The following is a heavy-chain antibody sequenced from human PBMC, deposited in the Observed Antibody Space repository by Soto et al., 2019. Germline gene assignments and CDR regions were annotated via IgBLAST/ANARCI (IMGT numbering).Heavy chain of an antibody. J-gene: IGHJ6*02. CDR2: INHSGST. CDR1: GGSSSGYY. D-gene: IGHD5-12*01. Sequence: SETLSLTCAVYGGSSSGYYWSWIRQPPGKGLEWIGEINHSGSTNYNPSLKSRVTISVDTSKNQFSLKLSSVTAADTAVYYCARVPMATITPYYYGMDVWGQGTTVTVSS. V-gene: IGHV4-34*01. CDR3: ARVPMATITPYYYGMDV.